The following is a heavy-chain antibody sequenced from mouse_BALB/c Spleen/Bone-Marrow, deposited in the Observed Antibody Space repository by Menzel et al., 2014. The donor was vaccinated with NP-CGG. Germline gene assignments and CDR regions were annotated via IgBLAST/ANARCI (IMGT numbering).Heavy chain of an antibody. Sequence: VQVVESGGELMKPGASVKISCKATGYTFSNYWIQWVKQRPGHGPEWIGEILPGSDNTNYNEKFKGKATFTADTSSNTAYMQLSSLTSEDSAVYYCARGNPFDFWGQGTTLTVSS. J-gene: IGHJ2*01. CDR3: ARGNPFDF. CDR2: ILPGSDNT. V-gene: IGHV1-9*01. CDR1: GYTFSNYW.